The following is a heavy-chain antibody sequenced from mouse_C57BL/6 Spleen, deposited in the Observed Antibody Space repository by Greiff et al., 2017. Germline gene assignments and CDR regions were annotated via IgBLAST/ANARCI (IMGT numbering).Heavy chain of an antibody. J-gene: IGHJ1*03. CDR2: IYPRSGNT. CDR1: GYTFTSYG. Sequence: VQGVESGAELARPGASVKLSCKASGYTFTSYGISWVKQRTGQGLEWIGEIYPRSGNTYYNEKFKGKATLTADKSSSTAYMELRSLTSEDSAVYFCARSFITTRYFDVWGTGTTVTVSS. V-gene: IGHV1-81*01. D-gene: IGHD1-1*01. CDR3: ARSFITTRYFDV.